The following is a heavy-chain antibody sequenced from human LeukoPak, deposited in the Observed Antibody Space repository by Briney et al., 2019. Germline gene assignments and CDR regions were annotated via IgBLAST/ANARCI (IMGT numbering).Heavy chain of an antibody. CDR1: GGTFSSYT. CDR2: IIPILGIA. Sequence: SVKVSCKASGGTFSSYTISWVRQAPGQGLEWMGRIIPILGIANYAQKFQGRATITADKSTSTAYMELSSLRSEDTAVYYCARDQRRDGYNFSWGQGTLVTVSS. V-gene: IGHV1-69*04. J-gene: IGHJ5*02. CDR3: ARDQRRDGYNFS. D-gene: IGHD5-24*01.